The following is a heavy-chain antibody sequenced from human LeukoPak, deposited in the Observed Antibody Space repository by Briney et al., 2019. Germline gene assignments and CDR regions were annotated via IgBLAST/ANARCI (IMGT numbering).Heavy chain of an antibody. V-gene: IGHV3-53*01. D-gene: IGHD5-18*01. CDR1: GFIVGDTH. CDR3: ARLQGYSLGYQYFYYMDV. Sequence: HPGGSLRLSCAGSGFIVGDTHMTWVRQAPGKGLEWVSLVYSGITTHYADSVKGRFSISRDHSNNILYLQMNTLRAEDTAVYYCARLQGYSLGYQYFYYMDVWGTGTTGTVSS. J-gene: IGHJ6*03. CDR2: VYSGITT.